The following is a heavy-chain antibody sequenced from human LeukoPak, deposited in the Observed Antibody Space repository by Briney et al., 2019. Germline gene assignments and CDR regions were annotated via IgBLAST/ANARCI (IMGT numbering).Heavy chain of an antibody. V-gene: IGHV3-23*01. CDR1: GFAFSGYA. CDR2: IGARGDVT. D-gene: IGHD1-26*01. J-gene: IGHJ4*02. Sequence: GGSLRLSCTVSGFAFSGYAMSWVRQAPGKGPEWVSSIGARGDVTYSADSVKGRFTISRDNSKRTLFLQMNRLRAEDTAVYYCAKVHYTASFPGSFPGRNYFDSWGQGSLVTVSS. CDR3: AKVHYTASFPGSFPGRNYFDS.